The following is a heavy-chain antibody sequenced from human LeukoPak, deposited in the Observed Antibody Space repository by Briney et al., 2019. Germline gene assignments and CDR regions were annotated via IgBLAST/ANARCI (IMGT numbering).Heavy chain of an antibody. CDR2: IRGSGGST. V-gene: IGHV3-23*01. D-gene: IGHD3-22*01. Sequence: GGSLRLSCAASGFTFSSYAMSWVRQAPGRGWEGCPVIRGSGGSTYYADSVKGRFTISRDNSKNTLYLQMNSLRAEDTAVYYCAKAHYDSSGYYYCSFDYWGQGTLVTVSS. J-gene: IGHJ4*02. CDR1: GFTFSSYA. CDR3: AKAHYDSSGYYYCSFDY.